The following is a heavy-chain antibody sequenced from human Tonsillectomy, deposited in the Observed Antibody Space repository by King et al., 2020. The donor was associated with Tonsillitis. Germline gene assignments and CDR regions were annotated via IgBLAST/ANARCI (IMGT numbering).Heavy chain of an antibody. CDR3: ARLGYCSGGSCYGLLEEGYNWFDP. V-gene: IGHV4-59*01. J-gene: IGHJ5*02. D-gene: IGHD2-15*01. CDR1: GGSISSYY. CDR2: IYYSGST. Sequence: VQLQESGPGLVKPSETLSLTCTVSGGSISSYYWSWIRQPPGKGLEWIGYIYYSGSTNYNPSLKSRVTISVDTSKNHFSLKLSSVTAADTAVYYCARLGYCSGGSCYGLLEEGYNWFDPWGQGTLVTVSS.